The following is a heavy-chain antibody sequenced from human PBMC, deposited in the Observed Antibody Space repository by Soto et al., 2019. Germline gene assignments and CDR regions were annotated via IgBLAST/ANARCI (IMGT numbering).Heavy chain of an antibody. D-gene: IGHD6-19*01. J-gene: IGHJ4*02. CDR1: GYTFTSNA. V-gene: IGHV1-3*01. CDR2: IDAGNGDT. Sequence: QVHLVQSGSEVKKPGASVKISCKTSGYTFTSNAIHWVRQAPGQGLEWMGWIDAGNGDTKYSQKFQGRVTVTTDTSAGTAYMDLSGLRSDDTAVYYGARIPRRGVAVFDYWGQGTLVSVSS. CDR3: ARIPRRGVAVFDY.